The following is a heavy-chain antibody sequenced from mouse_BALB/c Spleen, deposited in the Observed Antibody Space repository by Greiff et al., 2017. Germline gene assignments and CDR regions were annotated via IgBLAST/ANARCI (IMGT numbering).Heavy chain of an antibody. CDR2: ISYSGST. J-gene: IGHJ1*01. CDR1: GYSITSDYA. Sequence: EVKLVESGPGLVKPSQSLSLTCTVTGYSITSDYAWNWIRQFPGNKLEWMGYISYSGSTSYNPSLKSRISITRDTSKNQFFLQLNSVTTEDTATYYCARCSYYGGGSYFDVWGAGTTVTVSS. V-gene: IGHV3-2*02. D-gene: IGHD2-10*01. CDR3: ARCSYYGGGSYFDV.